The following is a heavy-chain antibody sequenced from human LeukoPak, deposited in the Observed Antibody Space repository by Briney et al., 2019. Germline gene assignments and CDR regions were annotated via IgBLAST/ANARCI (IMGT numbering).Heavy chain of an antibody. V-gene: IGHV1-46*01. CDR1: GYTFTSNE. CDR3: ARDNSVRDEAWWFNP. D-gene: IGHD5-24*01. Sequence: GASVKVSCKAFGYTFTSNEMHWVRQTPGQGPQWMGVISPSGGSTTYAQKFQGRVTLTRDMSTSTDYLELSSLRSEDTAVYYCARDNSVRDEAWWFNPWGQGTLVTVSS. CDR2: ISPSGGST. J-gene: IGHJ5*02.